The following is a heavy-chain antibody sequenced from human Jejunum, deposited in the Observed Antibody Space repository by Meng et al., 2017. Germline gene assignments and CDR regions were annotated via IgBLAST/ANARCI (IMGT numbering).Heavy chain of an antibody. J-gene: IGHJ6*02. CDR2: IYYSGDI. V-gene: IGHV4-59*01. Sequence: SETLSLTCTVSGGSISTSYWSWIRQPPGKGLEWIGYIYYSGDISYNPSLKSRGTISIDTSKNQFSLTLTSVTAADTAVYYCARDNWAKENKDWHYYGMDVWGLGTSVTVSS. CDR1: GGSISTSY. D-gene: IGHD2/OR15-2a*01. CDR3: ARDNWAKENKDWHYYGMDV.